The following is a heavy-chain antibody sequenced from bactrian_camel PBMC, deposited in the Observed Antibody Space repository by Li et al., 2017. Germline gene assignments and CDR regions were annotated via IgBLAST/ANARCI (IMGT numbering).Heavy chain of an antibody. CDR2: IDSRGTT. Sequence: HVQLVESGGGSVQPGGSLRLSCVTSGNTYSPYCMGWFRQAPGKEREGVARIDSRGTTTYADSVKGRFSISRDNAKNTLYLQMNSLKSEDTAMYVCAAGRPGSVCRREIAYWGQGTQVTVS. V-gene: IGHV3S53*01. J-gene: IGHJ4*01. CDR1: GNTYSPYC. CDR3: AAGRPGSVCRREIAY. D-gene: IGHD2*01.